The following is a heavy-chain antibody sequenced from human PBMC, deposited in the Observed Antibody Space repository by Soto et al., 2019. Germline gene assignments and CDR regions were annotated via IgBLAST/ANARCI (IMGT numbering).Heavy chain of an antibody. CDR1: GGTFSSYA. CDR2: IVPLFRTT. V-gene: IGHV1-69*06. CDR3: ARGGYSSTWSNLLDRSGLDV. D-gene: IGHD6-13*01. J-gene: IGHJ6*02. Sequence: QVQLVQSGAEAKKPGSSVKVSCKTSGGTFSSYAISWVRQAPGQGLEWMGGIVPLFRTTNYAQKFQGRVTITADTSTYTVYMELRGLRSGDTAVYYCARGGYSSTWSNLLDRSGLDVWGQGTKVTVAS.